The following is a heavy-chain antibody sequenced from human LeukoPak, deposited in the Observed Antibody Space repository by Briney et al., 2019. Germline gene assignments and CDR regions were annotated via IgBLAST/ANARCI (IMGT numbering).Heavy chain of an antibody. V-gene: IGHV1-18*01. CDR1: GYTFTSYG. Sequence: GASVKVSWKASGYTFTSYGISWVRQAPGQGLEWMGWISAYNGNTNYAQKLQGRVTMTTDTSTSTAYMELRSLRSDDTAVYYCARSFLGKDSSSWYWFDPWGQGTLVTVSS. CDR3: ARSFLGKDSSSWYWFDP. J-gene: IGHJ5*02. CDR2: ISAYNGNT. D-gene: IGHD6-13*01.